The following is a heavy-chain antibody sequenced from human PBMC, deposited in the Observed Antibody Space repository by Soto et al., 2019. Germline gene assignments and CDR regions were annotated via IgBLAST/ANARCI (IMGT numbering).Heavy chain of an antibody. Sequence: ASVKVSCRGSGYTCTGYYMHWMRQARGQGLEWMGWINPKSGGTTYPQKFQGRVTMTWDKSISTAYMALTRLRSDDTAVYYCARDLAKGGGSAGFDYWGQGARGTVS. D-gene: IGHD1-26*01. CDR3: ARDLAKGGGSAGFDY. CDR2: INPKSGGT. V-gene: IGHV1-2*02. J-gene: IGHJ4*02. CDR1: GYTCTGYY.